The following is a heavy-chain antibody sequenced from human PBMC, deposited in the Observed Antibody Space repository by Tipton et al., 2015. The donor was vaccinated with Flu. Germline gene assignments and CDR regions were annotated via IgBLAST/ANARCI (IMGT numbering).Heavy chain of an antibody. J-gene: IGHJ6*02. CDR3: AGGRGSYNIHLEYHYYYGMDV. Sequence: QVQLVQSGVEVKKPGASVKVSCKASGYTFSNYGITWVRQAPGQGLEWMGWISGYDGDTNYAEKLQGRVTMTTDTSTNTAYMELRSLKSDDTAMYYCAGGRGSYNIHLEYHYYYGMDVWGQGTTVTVSS. V-gene: IGHV1-18*01. CDR1: GYTFSNYG. D-gene: IGHD1-26*01. CDR2: ISGYDGDT.